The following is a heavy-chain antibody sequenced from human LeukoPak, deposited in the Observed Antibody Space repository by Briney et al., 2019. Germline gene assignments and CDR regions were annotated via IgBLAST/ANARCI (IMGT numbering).Heavy chain of an antibody. V-gene: IGHV3-7*01. CDR3: AKSHEELLFCRGRTCYSGGGFDI. D-gene: IGHD2-15*01. CDR1: GFNFRSHW. J-gene: IGHJ3*02. Sequence: PGGSLRLSCAVSGFNFRSHWMNWVRQAPGRGLEWVASIKEDVAAKDYVDPVKGRFTISGDNSKNTLYLQINSLRVEDTAVYYCAKSHEELLFCRGRTCYSGGGFDIWGQGTMVTVSS. CDR2: IKEDVAAK.